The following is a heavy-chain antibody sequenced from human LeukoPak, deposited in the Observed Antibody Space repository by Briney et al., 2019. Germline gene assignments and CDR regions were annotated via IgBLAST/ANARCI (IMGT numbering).Heavy chain of an antibody. CDR1: GFTFSDNY. CDR3: ARDGVRGTRGAHYYYYMDV. CDR2: ISSSGSTI. Sequence: GGSLRLSCAASGFTFSDNYMSWIRQAPGKGLEWVSYISSSGSTIYYADSVKGRFTISRDNAKNSLYLQMNSLRAEDTAVYYCARDGVRGTRGAHYYYYMDVWGKGTTVTVSS. V-gene: IGHV3-11*01. J-gene: IGHJ6*03. D-gene: IGHD3-10*01.